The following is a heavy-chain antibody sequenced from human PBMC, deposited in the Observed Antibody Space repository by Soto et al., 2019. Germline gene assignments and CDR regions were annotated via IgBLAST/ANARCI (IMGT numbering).Heavy chain of an antibody. D-gene: IGHD5-12*01. CDR2: IIPILGIA. CDR3: ASLVEMATIGPNDAFDI. V-gene: IGHV1-69*02. J-gene: IGHJ3*02. Sequence: SVKVSCKASGGTFSSYTISWVRQAPGQGLEWKGRIIPILGIANYAQKFQGRVTITADKSTSTAYMELSSLRSEDTAVYYCASLVEMATIGPNDAFDIWGQGTMVTVSS. CDR1: GGTFSSYT.